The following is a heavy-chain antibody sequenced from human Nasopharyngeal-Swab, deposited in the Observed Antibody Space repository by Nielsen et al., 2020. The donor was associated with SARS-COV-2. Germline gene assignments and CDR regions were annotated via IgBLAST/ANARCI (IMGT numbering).Heavy chain of an antibody. V-gene: IGHV4-31*02. Sequence: PGKGLEWIGYIYYSGSTYYNPSLKNRVTISVDTSKNQFSLKLSSVTAADTAVYYCARWGMTTVTTGYFDYWGQGTLVTVSS. CDR3: ARWGMTTVTTGYFDY. J-gene: IGHJ4*02. D-gene: IGHD4-17*01. CDR2: IYYSGST.